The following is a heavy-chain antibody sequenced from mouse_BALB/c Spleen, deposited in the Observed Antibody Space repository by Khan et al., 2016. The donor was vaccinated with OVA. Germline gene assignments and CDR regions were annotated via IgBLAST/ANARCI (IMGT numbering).Heavy chain of an antibody. Sequence: VQLQESGPDLVAPSQSLSITCTVSGFSLTSYAIHWVRQPPGKGLEWLVVIWSDGSTTYNSALKSRLSISKDNSKSQVFLKINSLQTDDTAMYYCARHQVPLSMDSWGQGTSVTVSS. CDR3: ARHQVPLSMDS. J-gene: IGHJ4*01. CDR2: IWSDGST. CDR1: GFSLTSYA. V-gene: IGHV2-6-2*01.